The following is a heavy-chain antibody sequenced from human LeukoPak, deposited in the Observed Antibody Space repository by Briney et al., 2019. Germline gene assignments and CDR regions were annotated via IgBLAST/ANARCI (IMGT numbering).Heavy chain of an antibody. J-gene: IGHJ4*02. CDR1: GGSISSSSYY. Sequence: SETLSLTCTVSGGSISSSSYYWGWIHQPPGKGLEWIGSIYYSGSTYYNPSLKSRVTISVDTSKNQFSLKLSSVTAADTAVYFLGEHFYDSSGFSDYWGQGTLVPVSS. D-gene: IGHD3-22*01. CDR2: IYYSGST. V-gene: IGHV4-39*01. CDR3: GEHFYDSSGFSDY.